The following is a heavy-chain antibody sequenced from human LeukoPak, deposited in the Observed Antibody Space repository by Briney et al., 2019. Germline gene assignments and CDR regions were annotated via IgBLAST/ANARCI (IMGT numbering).Heavy chain of an antibody. CDR3: AKEPYSGSSYYYYMDV. Sequence: GGSLRLSCAASGFTFSSYAMSCVRQAPGKGLEWVSAISGSGGSTYYADSVKGRFTISRDNSKNTLYLQMNSLRAEDTAVYYCAKEPYSGSSYYYYMDVWGKGTTVTVSS. D-gene: IGHD1-26*01. J-gene: IGHJ6*03. V-gene: IGHV3-23*01. CDR2: ISGSGGST. CDR1: GFTFSSYA.